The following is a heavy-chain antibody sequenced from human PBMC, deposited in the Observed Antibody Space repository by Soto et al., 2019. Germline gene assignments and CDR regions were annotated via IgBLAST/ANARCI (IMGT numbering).Heavy chain of an antibody. CDR3: ARDLRPPRDRYYYYGMDV. CDR2: TYYRSKWYN. V-gene: IGHV6-1*01. D-gene: IGHD2-21*02. Sequence: SQTLSLTCAISGDSVSSNSAAWNWIRQSPSRGLEWLGRTYYRSKWYNDYAVSVKSRITINPDTSKNQFSLQLNSVTPEDTAVYYCARDLRPPRDRYYYYGMDVWGQGTTVTVS. J-gene: IGHJ6*02. CDR1: GDSVSSNSAA.